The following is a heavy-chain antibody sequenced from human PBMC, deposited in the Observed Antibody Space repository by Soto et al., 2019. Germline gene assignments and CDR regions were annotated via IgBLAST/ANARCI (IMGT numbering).Heavy chain of an antibody. CDR2: IYYSGST. V-gene: IGHV4-59*01. Sequence: SETLSITCTVSGGSISSYYWSWIRQPPGKGLEWIGYIYYSGSTNYNPSLKSRVTISVDTSKNQFSLKLSSVTAADTAVYYCARRYGASFDYWGQGTLVSVSS. CDR1: GGSISSYY. J-gene: IGHJ4*02. CDR3: ARRYGASFDY. D-gene: IGHD4-17*01.